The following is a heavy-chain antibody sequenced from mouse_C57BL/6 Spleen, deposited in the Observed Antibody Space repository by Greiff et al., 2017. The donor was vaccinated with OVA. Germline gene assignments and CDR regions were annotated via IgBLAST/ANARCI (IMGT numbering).Heavy chain of an antibody. CDR2: ISYDGSN. D-gene: IGHD2-2*01. CDR1: GYSITSGYY. V-gene: IGHV3-6*01. Sequence: EVQLQESGPGLVKPSQSLSLTCSVTGYSITSGYYWNWIRQFPGNKLEWMGYISYDGSNNYNPSLKNRISLTRDTSKNQFFLKLNSVTTEDTATYYCARNRGYGGGYYAMDYWGQGTSVTVSS. CDR3: ARNRGYGGGYYAMDY. J-gene: IGHJ4*01.